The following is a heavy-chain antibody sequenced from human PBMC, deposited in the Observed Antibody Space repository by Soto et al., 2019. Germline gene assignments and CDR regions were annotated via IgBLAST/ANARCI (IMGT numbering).Heavy chain of an antibody. CDR3: ARENYYYYYGMDV. J-gene: IGHJ6*02. Sequence: PSETLSLTCTVSGGSISSYYWSWIRQPPGKGLEWIGYIYYSGSTNYNPSLKSRVTISVDTSKNQFSLKLSSVTAADTAVYYCARENYYYYYGMDVWGQGTTVTVSS. CDR2: IYYSGST. CDR1: GGSISSYY. V-gene: IGHV4-59*01.